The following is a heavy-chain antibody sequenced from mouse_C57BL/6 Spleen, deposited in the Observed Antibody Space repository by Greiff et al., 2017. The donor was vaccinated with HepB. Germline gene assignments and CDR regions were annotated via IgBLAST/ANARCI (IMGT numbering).Heavy chain of an antibody. CDR3: AITPFTTVVEGY. V-gene: IGHV1-74*01. Sequence: QVQLQQPGAELVKPGASVKVSCKASGYTFTSYWMHWVKQRPGQGLEWIGRIHPSDSDTNYNQKFKGKATLTVEKSSSTAYMQLSSLTSEDSAVYYCAITPFTTVVEGYWGQGTTLTVSS. CDR2: IHPSDSDT. D-gene: IGHD1-1*01. CDR1: GYTFTSYW. J-gene: IGHJ2*01.